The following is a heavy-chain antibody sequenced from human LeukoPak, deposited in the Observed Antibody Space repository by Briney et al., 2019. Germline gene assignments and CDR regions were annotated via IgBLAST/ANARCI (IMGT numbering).Heavy chain of an antibody. CDR1: GFTPSSYW. CDR2: IFTDGSRT. J-gene: IGHJ3*02. Sequence: GGSLRLSRAPSGFTPSSYWMHWVGPVPGEGLVCVSRIFTDGSRTTYADYVQGRFTTSRENAKNTLYLQMTRLRAEDTAVYYCAREKYGGNSNAFDIWGQGTLVTVSS. CDR3: AREKYGGNSNAFDI. V-gene: IGHV3-74*01. D-gene: IGHD4-23*01.